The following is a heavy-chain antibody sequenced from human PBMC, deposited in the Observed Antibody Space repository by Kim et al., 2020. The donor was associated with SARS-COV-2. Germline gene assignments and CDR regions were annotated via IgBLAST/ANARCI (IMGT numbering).Heavy chain of an antibody. CDR2: ISGSGGST. V-gene: IGHV3-23*01. D-gene: IGHD5-18*01. J-gene: IGHJ4*02. CDR3: AKVLGGYSYGSFNSPIDY. CDR1: GFTFSSYA. Sequence: GGSLRLSCAASGFTFSSYAMSWVRLAPGKGLEWVSAISGSGGSTYYADSVKGRFTISRDNSKNTLYLQMNSLSAEDTAVYYCAKVLGGYSYGSFNSPIDYWGQGTLVTVSS.